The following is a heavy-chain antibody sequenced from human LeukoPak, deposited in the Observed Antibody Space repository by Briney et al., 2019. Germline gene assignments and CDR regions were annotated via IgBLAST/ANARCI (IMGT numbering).Heavy chain of an antibody. J-gene: IGHJ4*02. CDR1: GFTFSDYW. CDR2: INDDGRST. Sequence: GGSLRLSCAASGFTFSDYWMHWVRQVPGKGLVWVSRINDDGRSTSEAVSVKGRFTISRDNAKNTLYLQMNSLRVEDTAVYYCARSAAGLDYWGQGTLVTVSS. D-gene: IGHD6-13*01. CDR3: ARSAAGLDY. V-gene: IGHV3-74*01.